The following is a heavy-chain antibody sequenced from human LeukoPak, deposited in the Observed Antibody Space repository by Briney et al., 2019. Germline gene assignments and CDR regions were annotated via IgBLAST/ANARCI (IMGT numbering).Heavy chain of an antibody. J-gene: IGHJ4*02. Sequence: PGGSLRPSCAASGFTFSTYSMNWVRQAPGKGLEWVSVIYSGGSTYYADSVKGRFTISRDTSKNTVDLQMNSLRAEDTAVYYCARDAGTYLYYFDYWGQGTLVTVSS. CDR1: GFTFSTYS. CDR2: IYSGGST. CDR3: ARDAGTYLYYFDY. D-gene: IGHD3-10*01. V-gene: IGHV3-66*01.